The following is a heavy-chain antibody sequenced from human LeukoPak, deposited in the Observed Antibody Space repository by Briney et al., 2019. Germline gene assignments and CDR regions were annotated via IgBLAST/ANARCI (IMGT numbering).Heavy chain of an antibody. J-gene: IGHJ4*02. D-gene: IGHD1-26*01. CDR3: AKEYTGTFSPFPSYFDN. CDR2: ISYDGSNK. V-gene: IGHV3-30*04. CDR1: GFTFSSYA. Sequence: GGSLRLSCAASGFTFSSYAMHWVRQAPGKGLEWVAVISYDGSNKYYADSVKGRFTISRDNSKNTLYLQMNSLRAEDTAIYYCAKEYTGTFSPFPSYFDNWGQGTLVTVSS.